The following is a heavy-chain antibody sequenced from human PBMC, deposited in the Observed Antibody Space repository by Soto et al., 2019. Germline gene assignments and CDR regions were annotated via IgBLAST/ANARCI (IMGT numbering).Heavy chain of an antibody. Sequence: QVQLMQSGAEVKKPGASVKVSRKASGYTFTGQYIHWVRQAPGQGLEWMGWINPNSGGTHYAQKFQGSVTMTRDTSISTAYLELRRLTSDDTSVYYCARDGGYSSSSGLLSYWGQGTLVTVSS. D-gene: IGHD6-6*01. CDR3: ARDGGYSSSSGLLSY. J-gene: IGHJ4*02. CDR2: INPNSGGT. V-gene: IGHV1-2*02. CDR1: GYTFTGQY.